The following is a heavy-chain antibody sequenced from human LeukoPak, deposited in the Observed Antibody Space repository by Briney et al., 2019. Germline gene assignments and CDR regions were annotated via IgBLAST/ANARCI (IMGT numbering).Heavy chain of an antibody. CDR1: GGSIRSSYYY. V-gene: IGHV4-39*01. CDR2: IYYSGST. D-gene: IGHD3-10*01. J-gene: IGHJ5*02. CDR3: ASHYGP. Sequence: SETLSLTCTVSGGSIRSSYYYWGWIRQPPGKGLEWIGSIYYSGSTYYNPSLKSRVTISVDTSKNQFSLKLNSVTAADTSVYYCASHYGPWGEGTLVAVSS.